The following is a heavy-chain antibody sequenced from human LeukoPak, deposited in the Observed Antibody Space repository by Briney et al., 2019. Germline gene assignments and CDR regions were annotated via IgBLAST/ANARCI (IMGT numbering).Heavy chain of an antibody. CDR1: GGSFSGYY. J-gene: IGHJ4*02. CDR2: INHSGST. CDR3: ARGFTRIFDY. D-gene: IGHD2-15*01. Sequence: SETLSLTCAVYGGSFSGYYWSWIRQPPGKGLEWIGEINHSGSTNYNPSLKSRVTISVDTSKNQFSLKLSSVTAADTAVYYCARGFTRIFDYWGQGTLVTVSS. V-gene: IGHV4-34*01.